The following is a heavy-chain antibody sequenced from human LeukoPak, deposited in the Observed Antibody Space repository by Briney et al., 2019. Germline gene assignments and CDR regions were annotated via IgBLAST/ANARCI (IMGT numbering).Heavy chain of an antibody. J-gene: IGHJ2*01. CDR1: GFAFSSHW. CDR2: IRENGTDK. CDR3: ARGQHYDILTGYTGWYFDL. Sequence: GGSLRLSCAASGFAFSSHWMSWVRQAPGGGLEWVANIRENGTDKYYGYSVEGRFTISRDNAKDSLYLQMNSLRAEDTAVYYCARGQHYDILTGYTGWYFDLWGRGTLVTVSS. V-gene: IGHV3-7*01. D-gene: IGHD3-9*01.